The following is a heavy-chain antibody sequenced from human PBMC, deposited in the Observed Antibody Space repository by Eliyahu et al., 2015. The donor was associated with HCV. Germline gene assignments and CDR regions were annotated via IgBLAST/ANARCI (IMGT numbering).Heavy chain of an antibody. Sequence: QVQLVESGGAVVXPGRSLRLSCXASGFTFXSYGMHWVRQAPGKGLEWLATISYDGSNKYYSDSVKGRFSITRDNSKNTLYLQMNSLRVEDKAVYYCAKDSSSWYYYGMDVWGQGTTVTVSS. V-gene: IGHV3-30*18. CDR2: ISYDGSNK. D-gene: IGHD6-13*01. CDR1: GFTFXSYG. J-gene: IGHJ6*02. CDR3: AKDSSSWYYYGMDV.